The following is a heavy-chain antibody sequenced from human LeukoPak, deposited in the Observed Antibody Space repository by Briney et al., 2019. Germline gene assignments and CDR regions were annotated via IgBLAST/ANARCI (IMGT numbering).Heavy chain of an antibody. D-gene: IGHD2-8*01. CDR1: GFTFSSYA. J-gene: IGHJ4*02. Sequence: GGSLRLSCAASGFTFSSYAMSWVRQAPGKGLEWVANIKQDGSEKYYVDSVKGRFTISRDNAKNSLYLQMNSLRAEDTAVYYCARVSYCTNGVCLYYFDYWGQGTLVTVSS. CDR3: ARVSYCTNGVCLYYFDY. V-gene: IGHV3-7*01. CDR2: IKQDGSEK.